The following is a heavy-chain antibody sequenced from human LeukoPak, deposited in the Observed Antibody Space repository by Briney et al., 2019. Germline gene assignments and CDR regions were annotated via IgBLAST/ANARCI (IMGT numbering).Heavy chain of an antibody. CDR1: GFTFSSYA. D-gene: IGHD3-16*02. CDR3: AKDQEDYDYVWGSYRGSAFDY. V-gene: IGHV3-23*01. Sequence: GGSLRLSCAASGFTFSSYAMSWVRQAPGKGLEWVSAISGSGGSTYYADSVKGRFTISRDNSKNTLYLQMNSLRAEDTAVYYCAKDQEDYDYVWGSYRGSAFDYWGQGTLVTVSS. J-gene: IGHJ4*02. CDR2: ISGSGGST.